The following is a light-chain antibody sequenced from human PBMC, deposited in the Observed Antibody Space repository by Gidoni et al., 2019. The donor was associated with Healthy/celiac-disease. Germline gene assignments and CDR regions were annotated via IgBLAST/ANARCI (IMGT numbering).Light chain of an antibody. CDR2: KDS. J-gene: IGLJ3*02. V-gene: IGLV3-25*03. CDR1: ALPKQY. Sequence: SYELTQPPSVSVSPGQTARITCSGDALPKQYAYWYQQKPGPAPVLVICKDSERPSGIPERFSGSSSGTPVTLTISGVQAEDEAAYYCQSADSSGTWVFGGGTNLTVL. CDR3: QSADSSGTWV.